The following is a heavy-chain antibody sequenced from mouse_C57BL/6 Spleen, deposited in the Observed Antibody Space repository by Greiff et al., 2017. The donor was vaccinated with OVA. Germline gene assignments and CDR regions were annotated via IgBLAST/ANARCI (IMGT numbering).Heavy chain of an antibody. CDR2: IWSGGSK. D-gene: IGHD1-1*01. CDR1: GFSLTSYG. CDR3: AKNSYYYGSSYGYFDV. Sequence: VKLMESGPGLVQPSQSLSITCTVSGFSLTSYGVHWVRQPPGKGLEWLGVIWSGGSKDYNAAFISRLSISKDNSKSQVFFKMNSLQADDTAIYYCAKNSYYYGSSYGYFDVWGTGTTVTVSS. V-gene: IGHV2-4*01. J-gene: IGHJ1*03.